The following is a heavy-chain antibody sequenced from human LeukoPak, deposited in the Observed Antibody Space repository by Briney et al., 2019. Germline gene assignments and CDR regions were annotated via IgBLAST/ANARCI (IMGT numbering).Heavy chain of an antibody. D-gene: IGHD1-14*01. V-gene: IGHV3-21*01. Sequence: GGSLRLSCAASGFTFSSYSMNWVRQAPGKGLEWVSSISSSSSYIYYADSVKGRFTISRDNAKNSLYLQMNSLRAEDTAVYYCARDPDHLPYYFDYWGQGTLVTVSS. CDR1: GFTFSSYS. CDR2: ISSSSSYI. J-gene: IGHJ4*02. CDR3: ARDPDHLPYYFDY.